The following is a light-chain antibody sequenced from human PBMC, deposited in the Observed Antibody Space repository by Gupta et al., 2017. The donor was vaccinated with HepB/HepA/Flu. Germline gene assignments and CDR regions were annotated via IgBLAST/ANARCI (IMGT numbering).Light chain of an antibody. Sequence: QSALTQPPSASGYPGQSVPISCTGTSSDVGGYDYVSWYQQHPGKAPKLMIHEVNKRPSGVPYRFSGSKSGNTASLTVSGLQAEDEADYYCSSYAGSNNLIFGGGTRLTVL. CDR1: SSDVGGYDY. J-gene: IGLJ2*01. CDR3: SSYAGSNNLI. CDR2: EVN. V-gene: IGLV2-8*01.